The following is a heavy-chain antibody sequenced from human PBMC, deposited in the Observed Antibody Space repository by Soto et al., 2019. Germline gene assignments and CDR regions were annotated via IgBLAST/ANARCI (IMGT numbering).Heavy chain of an antibody. CDR1: GGSISSGVYY. CDR2: IYYSGST. J-gene: IGHJ4*02. V-gene: IGHV4-31*03. Sequence: QVQLQESGPGLVKPSQTLSLTCTVSGGSISSGVYYWSWIRQHPGKGLEWIGYIYYSGSTYYNPSLKSRVTISVDTSKNQFSLKLSSVTAADTAVYYCARAHDSYGPTTDYWGQGTLVTVSS. D-gene: IGHD5-18*01. CDR3: ARAHDSYGPTTDY.